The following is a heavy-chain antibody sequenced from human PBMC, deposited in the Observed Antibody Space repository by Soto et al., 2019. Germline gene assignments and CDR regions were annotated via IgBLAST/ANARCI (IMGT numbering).Heavy chain of an antibody. Sequence: ASVKVSCKASGYIFHTYTIHWVRPAPGQSLEWMGWITPDNGNTYFSQKFQGRVTVTRDTSASTAYLELSSLTSEDTAVYYCAREPTISYYFDYWGQGALVTVSS. D-gene: IGHD6-6*01. J-gene: IGHJ4*02. CDR1: GYIFHTYT. CDR3: AREPTISYYFDY. V-gene: IGHV1-3*01. CDR2: ITPDNGNT.